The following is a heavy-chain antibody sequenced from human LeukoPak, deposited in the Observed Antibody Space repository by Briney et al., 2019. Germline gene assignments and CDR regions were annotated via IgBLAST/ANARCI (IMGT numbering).Heavy chain of an antibody. V-gene: IGHV4-4*07. D-gene: IGHD3-10*01. Sequence: SETLSLTCTVSGGSFSSYYWSWIRQPAGKGLEWIGYIYTSGTTNYNPSLKSRVTMSIDTSKNQFSLKLSSVTAADTAIYYCARDAKYYFGSRTYFFFEYWGQGTLLTVSS. CDR1: GGSFSSYY. CDR2: IYTSGTT. J-gene: IGHJ4*02. CDR3: ARDAKYYFGSRTYFFFEY.